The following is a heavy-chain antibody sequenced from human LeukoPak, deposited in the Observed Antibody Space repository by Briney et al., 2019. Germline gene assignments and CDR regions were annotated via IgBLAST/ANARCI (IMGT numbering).Heavy chain of an antibody. CDR3: ARAVGRRLDY. Sequence: SETLSLTCTVSGGSINGYYWSWIRRHPGKGLEWIGYIYYSGSTYYNPSLKSRVTISVDTSKNQFSLKLSSVTAADTAVYYCARAVGRRLDYWGQGTLVTVSS. J-gene: IGHJ4*02. CDR1: GGSINGYY. CDR2: IYYSGST. V-gene: IGHV4-31*03. D-gene: IGHD1-26*01.